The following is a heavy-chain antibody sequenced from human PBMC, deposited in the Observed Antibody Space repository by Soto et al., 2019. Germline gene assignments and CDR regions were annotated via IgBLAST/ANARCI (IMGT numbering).Heavy chain of an antibody. J-gene: IGHJ6*02. CDR1: GYTFTGHY. CDR2: INPNSGGT. CDR3: ASGIXAILLISPGPYYYGMDV. V-gene: IGHV1-2*02. D-gene: IGHD6-25*01. Sequence: GSVNVSCKASGYTFTGHYMHWVRQAPGQGREGMGWINPNSGGTNYAQKFQGRVTMTRDTSISTAYMELSRLRSDDTAVYYCASGIXAILLISPGPYYYGMDVWGQGTTVTVSS.